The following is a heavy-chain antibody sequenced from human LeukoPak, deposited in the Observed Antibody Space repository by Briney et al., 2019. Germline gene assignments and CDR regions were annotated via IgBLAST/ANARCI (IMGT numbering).Heavy chain of an antibody. D-gene: IGHD3-10*01. CDR3: ARAGFYGSGSYYSSYFDH. CDR2: ISSSTSTI. CDR1: GFTFSSYT. V-gene: IGHV3-48*04. J-gene: IGHJ4*02. Sequence: GGSLRLSCAASGFTFSSYTMNWVRQAPGKGLEWVSYISSSTSTIYYADSVKGRFTISRDNAKNSLYLQMNSLRAEDTALYHCARAGFYGSGSYYSSYFDHWGQGTLVTVSS.